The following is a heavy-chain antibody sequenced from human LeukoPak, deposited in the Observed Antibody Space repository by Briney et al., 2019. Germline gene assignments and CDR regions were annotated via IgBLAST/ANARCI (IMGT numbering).Heavy chain of an antibody. CDR1: GYTLTELS. D-gene: IGHD2-21*02. J-gene: IGHJ6*02. CDR3: PTSARQYCGGDCYYYYGMDV. V-gene: IGHV1-24*01. CDR2: FDPEDGET. Sequence: ASVKVSCKVSGYTLTELSMHWVRQAPGKGLEWMGGFDPEDGETIYAQKFQGRVTMTEDTSTDTAYMELSSLRSEDTAVYYCPTSARQYCGGDCYYYYGMDVWGQGTTVTVSS.